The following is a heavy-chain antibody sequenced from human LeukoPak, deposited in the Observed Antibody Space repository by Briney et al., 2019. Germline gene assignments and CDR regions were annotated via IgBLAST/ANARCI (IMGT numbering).Heavy chain of an antibody. Sequence: ASVKVSCKASGYTFSDYYINWVRRAPGQGLEWMGWIHLNGGAATYTQKFQGRVTMTRDTSINTAYMELSRLRSDDTAVYYCARDRGGGRPGWYNGMDVWGQGTAVIVSS. J-gene: IGHJ6*02. CDR2: IHLNGGAA. CDR3: ARDRGGGRPGWYNGMDV. D-gene: IGHD1-26*01. V-gene: IGHV1-2*02. CDR1: GYTFSDYY.